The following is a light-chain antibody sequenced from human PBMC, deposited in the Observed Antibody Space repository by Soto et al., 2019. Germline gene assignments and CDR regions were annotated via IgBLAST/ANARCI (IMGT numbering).Light chain of an antibody. Sequence: VTITCPASQSIGQHVNWYQTKPGTAPKFLSDAASNLQSGVQSRFSGSGSGTDFTLTVNSLQPEDLATYYCQQGYTSAITVGQGTRLEI. CDR3: QQGYTSAIT. J-gene: IGKJ5*01. CDR2: AAS. CDR1: QSIGQH. V-gene: IGKV1-39*01.